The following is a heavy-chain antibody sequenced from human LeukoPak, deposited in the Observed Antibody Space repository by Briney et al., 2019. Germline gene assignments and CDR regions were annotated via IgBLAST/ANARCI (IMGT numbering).Heavy chain of an antibody. J-gene: IGHJ4*02. V-gene: IGHV3-21*01. CDR2: ISSSSNYI. CDR1: GFIFSSYT. Sequence: PGGSLRLSCAASGFIFSSYTMNWVRQAPGKGLEWVSSISSSSNYIYYADSVKGRFTISRDNAKNSVFLQMNSLRVEDTAVYYCARDRGDYGDPYDFDYWGQGTLVTVSS. D-gene: IGHD4-17*01. CDR3: ARDRGDYGDPYDFDY.